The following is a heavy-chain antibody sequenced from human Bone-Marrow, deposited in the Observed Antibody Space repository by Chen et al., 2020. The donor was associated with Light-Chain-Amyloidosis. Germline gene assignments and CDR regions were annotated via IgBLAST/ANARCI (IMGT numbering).Heavy chain of an antibody. Sequence: QVQLMESGGDVVQPGRSLRLSCEVSGFTFRHFGMHWVRQAPGEGREWLAVIWYGGSAQFYADSVKGRFIISRDDSKNTVYLQMTSLRVDDTAGYFCARDPRYNSNFVVYWGLGTQVIVSS. CDR1: GFTFRHFG. D-gene: IGHD1-1*01. V-gene: IGHV3-33*01. J-gene: IGHJ4*02. CDR3: ARDPRYNSNFVVY. CDR2: IWYGGSAQ.